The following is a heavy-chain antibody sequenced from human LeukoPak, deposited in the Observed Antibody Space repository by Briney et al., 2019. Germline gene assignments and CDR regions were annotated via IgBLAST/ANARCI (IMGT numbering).Heavy chain of an antibody. CDR1: GDFINDYY. V-gene: IGHV4-59*01. CDR2: IHYSGNT. Sequence: SETLSLTCTVFGDFINDYYWSWIRQPPGKGLEWIGYIHYSGNTGYNPSLKSRVIISINTSKNQFSLKLNSVTAADTAVYYCARDSHSLRWWLWGRGTLVIVFS. D-gene: IGHD3-10*01. CDR3: ARDSHSLRWWL. J-gene: IGHJ2*01.